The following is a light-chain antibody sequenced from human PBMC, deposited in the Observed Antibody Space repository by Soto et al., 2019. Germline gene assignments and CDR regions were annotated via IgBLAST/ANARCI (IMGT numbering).Light chain of an antibody. J-gene: IGKJ2*01. CDR1: QSVSSTY. CDR2: GAS. CDR3: QQYGSSPPMYT. Sequence: EIVLTQSPGTLSLSPGERATLSCRASQSVSSTYLAWYQQQPGQAPRLLIYGASSRATGIPDRFSGSGSGTDFTLTIIRLEPEDFAVYYCQQYGSSPPMYTFGQGTKLEIK. V-gene: IGKV3-20*01.